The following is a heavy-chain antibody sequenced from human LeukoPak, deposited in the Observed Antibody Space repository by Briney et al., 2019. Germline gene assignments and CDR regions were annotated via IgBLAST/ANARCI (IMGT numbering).Heavy chain of an antibody. D-gene: IGHD3-9*01. CDR2: IYPGYSDT. Sequence: GESLKISCKGSGYRFSSHWIGRVRQMPGKYLKCMDIIYPGYSDTRYSPSFQGQVTISADKSISTAYLQWISLKASDTVMYYRQRPHYDILTGPNWYFDLWGRGTLVTVSS. CDR3: QRPHYDILTGPNWYFDL. CDR1: GYRFSSHW. J-gene: IGHJ2*01. V-gene: IGHV5-51*01.